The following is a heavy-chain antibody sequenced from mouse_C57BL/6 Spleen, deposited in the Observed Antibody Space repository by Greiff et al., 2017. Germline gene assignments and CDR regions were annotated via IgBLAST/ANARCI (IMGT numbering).Heavy chain of an antibody. V-gene: IGHV1-64*01. CDR1: GYTFTSYW. J-gene: IGHJ2*01. CDR3: ARGANWAYFDY. CDR2: IHPNSGSS. D-gene: IGHD4-1*01. Sequence: QVQLQQPGAELVKPGASVTLSCKASGYTFTSYWMHWVKQRPGQGLEWIGMIHPNSGSSNYNEKFKSKATLTVDKSSSTAYMQLSSLTSKDSAVSYCARGANWAYFDYWGQGTTLTVSS.